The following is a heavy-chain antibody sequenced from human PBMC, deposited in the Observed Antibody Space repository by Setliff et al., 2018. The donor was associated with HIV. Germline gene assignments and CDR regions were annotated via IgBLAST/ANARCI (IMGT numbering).Heavy chain of an antibody. D-gene: IGHD6-13*01. Sequence: PSETLSLTCTVSGASITSHYWGWIRQPPGKGLEWIGSIYHSGSTYYNPSLKSRVTISVDTSKNQFSLKLSSVTAADTAVYYCARHSSAAANDAFDIWGQGTMVTVSS. CDR1: GASITSHY. V-gene: IGHV4-38-2*02. CDR2: IYHSGST. CDR3: ARHSSAAANDAFDI. J-gene: IGHJ3*02.